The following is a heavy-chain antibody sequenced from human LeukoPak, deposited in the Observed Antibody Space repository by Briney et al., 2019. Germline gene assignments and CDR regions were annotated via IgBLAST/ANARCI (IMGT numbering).Heavy chain of an antibody. J-gene: IGHJ1*01. V-gene: IGHV3-23*01. CDR1: GFTLSSYE. D-gene: IGHD6-19*01. CDR2: IDYDGGSG. CDR3: TRNSGWYGLS. Sequence: QPGGSLRLSCAASGFTLSSYEMSWIRQAPGKGLEWVSSIDYDGGSGHYADSVKGRFTISRDNSNNTLFLHLNSLRGEDTAVYYCTRNSGWYGLSWGQGTLVTVSS.